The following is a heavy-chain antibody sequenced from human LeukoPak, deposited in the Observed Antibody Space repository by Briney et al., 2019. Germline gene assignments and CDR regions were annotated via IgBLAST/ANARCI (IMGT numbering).Heavy chain of an antibody. CDR2: ISSSGSTI. V-gene: IGHV3-11*04. Sequence: PGGSLRLSCAASGFTFSDYYMSWIRQAPGKGLEWVSYISSSGSTIYYADSVKGRFTISRDNSKNTLYLQMNSLRAEDTAVYYCAKDGWIYCSSTSCYPWFDPWGQGTLVTVSS. CDR1: GFTFSDYY. D-gene: IGHD2-2*01. J-gene: IGHJ5*02. CDR3: AKDGWIYCSSTSCYPWFDP.